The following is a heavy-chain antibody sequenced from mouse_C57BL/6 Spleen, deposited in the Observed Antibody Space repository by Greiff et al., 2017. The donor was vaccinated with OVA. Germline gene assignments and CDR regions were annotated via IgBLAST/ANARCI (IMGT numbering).Heavy chain of an antibody. D-gene: IGHD2-4*01. V-gene: IGHV8-12*01. CDR3: ARRAYDYDGDYYALDY. Sequence: QVTLKESGPGMLQSSPTLSLTCSFSGFSLSTSGMGVSWLRPRSGKGLEWLAHIYWDDDNRYNPSLKTQLTNSKDTSRDQIYLTIASVETTDTATYYCARRAYDYDGDYYALDYWGQGTSVTVSS. J-gene: IGHJ4*01. CDR1: GFSLSTSGMG. CDR2: IYWDDDN.